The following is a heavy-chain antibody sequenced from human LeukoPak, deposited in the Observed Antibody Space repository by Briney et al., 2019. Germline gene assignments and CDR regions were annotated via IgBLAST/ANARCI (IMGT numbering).Heavy chain of an antibody. D-gene: IGHD3-10*01. J-gene: IGHJ4*02. Sequence: SVTVSCKASGGTFSSYAISWVRQAPGQGLEWMGGIIPIFGTANYAQKFQGRVTITADESTSTAYMELRSLRSEDTAVYYCASRDHYYGSGSYLGVDYWGQGTLVTVSS. CDR1: GGTFSSYA. CDR3: ASRDHYYGSGSYLGVDY. CDR2: IIPIFGTA. V-gene: IGHV1-69*01.